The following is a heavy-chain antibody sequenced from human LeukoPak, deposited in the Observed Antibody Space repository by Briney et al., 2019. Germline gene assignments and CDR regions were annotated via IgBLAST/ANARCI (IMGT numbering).Heavy chain of an antibody. J-gene: IGHJ4*02. D-gene: IGHD3-16*01. V-gene: IGHV4-39*01. Sequence: PSETLSLTCTVSGGSISSSSYYWGWIRQPPGKGLEWIGSIYYSGSTYYNPSLKSRVTISVDTSKNQFSLKLSSVTAADTAVYYCARHAHRPGDIDYWGQGTLVTVSS. CDR1: GGSISSSSYY. CDR2: IYYSGST. CDR3: ARHAHRPGDIDY.